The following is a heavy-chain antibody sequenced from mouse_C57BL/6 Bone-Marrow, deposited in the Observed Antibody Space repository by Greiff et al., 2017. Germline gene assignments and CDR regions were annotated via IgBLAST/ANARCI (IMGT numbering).Heavy chain of an antibody. Sequence: QVHVKQPGAELVKPGASVKMSCKASGYTFTSYWITWVKQRPGQGLEWIGDIYPGSGRTNYNEKFKSKAILTVDTSSNTAYMQLSSLTSEDSAVFYCARSGPLGRSFDYWGQGTTLTVSS. CDR2: IYPGSGRT. CDR3: ARSGPLGRSFDY. V-gene: IGHV1-55*01. CDR1: GYTFTSYW. D-gene: IGHD4-1*01. J-gene: IGHJ2*01.